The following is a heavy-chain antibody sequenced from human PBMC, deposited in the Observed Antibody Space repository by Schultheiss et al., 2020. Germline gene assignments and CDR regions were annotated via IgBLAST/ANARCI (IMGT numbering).Heavy chain of an antibody. V-gene: IGHV4-34*01. CDR1: GGSFSGYY. CDR2: IYHSGST. CDR3: ARDGSGQYYFDY. D-gene: IGHD2-15*01. J-gene: IGHJ4*02. Sequence: SETLSLTCAVYGGSFSGYYWGWIRQPPGKGLEWIGSIYHSGSTYYNPSLKSRVTISVDTSKNQFSLKLSSVTAADTAVYYCARDGSGQYYFDYWGQGTLVTVSS.